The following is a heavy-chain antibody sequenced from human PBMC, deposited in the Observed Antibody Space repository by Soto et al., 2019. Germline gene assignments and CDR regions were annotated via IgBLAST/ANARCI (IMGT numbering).Heavy chain of an antibody. CDR2: ISPYDDYT. D-gene: IGHD3-22*01. CDR1: GYTFSSYG. J-gene: IGHJ6*01. V-gene: IGHV1-18*01. CDR3: GRGGYYDSSGSRNYHFYGMDV. Sequence: QVHLVQSGGEVKKPGASVKVFCKTSGYTFSSYGVNWVRQAPGRGLEWMGWISPYDDYTDYAQKFQGRVSMSTDTSTKTAYMELGSLRSDDTAVYYCGRGGYYDSSGSRNYHFYGMDVWGQGTTVIVSS.